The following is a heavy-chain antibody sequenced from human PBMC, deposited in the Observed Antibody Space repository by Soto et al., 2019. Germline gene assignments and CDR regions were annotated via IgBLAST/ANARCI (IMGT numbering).Heavy chain of an antibody. Sequence: SETLSLTCTVSGGSISSGDYYWSWIRQPPGKGLEWLGYIYYSGSTYYNPSLKSRVTISVDTSKNQFSLKLSSVTTADTAVYYCARAGLDYGDYEGFDYWGQGTLVTVSS. D-gene: IGHD4-17*01. CDR3: ARAGLDYGDYEGFDY. CDR2: IYYSGST. CDR1: GGSISSGDYY. J-gene: IGHJ4*02. V-gene: IGHV4-30-4*01.